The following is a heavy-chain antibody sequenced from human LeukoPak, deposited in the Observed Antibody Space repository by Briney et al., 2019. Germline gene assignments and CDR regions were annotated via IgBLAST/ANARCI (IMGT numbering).Heavy chain of an antibody. V-gene: IGHV1-18*01. J-gene: IGHJ5*02. CDR1: GGTFSSYA. CDR2: INAYNGNT. CDR3: ASFSWSDNWFDP. D-gene: IGHD6-13*01. Sequence: APVKVSCKASGGTFSSYAISWVRQAPGQGLEWMGWINAYNGNTNYAQKLQGRVTMTTDTSTSTAYMELRSLRSDDTAVYYCASFSWSDNWFDPWGQGTLVTVSS.